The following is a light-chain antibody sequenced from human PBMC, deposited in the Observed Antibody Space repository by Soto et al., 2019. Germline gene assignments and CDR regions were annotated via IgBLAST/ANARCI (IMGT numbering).Light chain of an antibody. V-gene: IGKV1-5*03. CDR2: KAT. Sequence: DIQMTQSPSTLSASVGDIVTITCRASQSISSWLAWYQQKPGKAPKLLLYKATSLERRVPSRFRGSGSGTELTLTIISLQPDDFATYSCQQYNSNSRWMIGQRTKVEIK. J-gene: IGKJ1*01. CDR3: QQYNSNSRWM. CDR1: QSISSW.